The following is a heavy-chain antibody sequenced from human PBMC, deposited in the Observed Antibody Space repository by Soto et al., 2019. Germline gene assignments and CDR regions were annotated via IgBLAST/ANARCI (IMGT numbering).Heavy chain of an antibody. V-gene: IGHV4-31*01. CDR2: IYYSGST. CDR3: XXEPLT. J-gene: IGHJ4*02. CDR1: GGSLSSGGYY. Sequence: QVQLQESGPGLVKPSQTLSLTCTVSGGSLSSGGYYWSWIRQHPGKGLEWIGYIYYSGSTYYNPXXXXXXXXXXXXXXXXXXXXXXXXXXXXXXXXXXXXEPLTWGQGTLVTVSS.